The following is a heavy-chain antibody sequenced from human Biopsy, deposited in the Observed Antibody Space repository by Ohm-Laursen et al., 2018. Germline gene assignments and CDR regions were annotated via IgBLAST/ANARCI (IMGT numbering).Heavy chain of an antibody. D-gene: IGHD1-26*01. CDR3: ALGGGSYVNFDY. J-gene: IGHJ4*02. CDR2: FRFEDRT. V-gene: IGHV4-59*01. Sequence: GTLSLTCAVSGGPISNYFWTWIRQPPGKGLEWIGYFRFEDRTSYNSSLKSRVTISADTSKNQFSLRLSSVTAADTAVYYCALGGGSYVNFDYWGQGTLVTVSS. CDR1: GGPISNYF.